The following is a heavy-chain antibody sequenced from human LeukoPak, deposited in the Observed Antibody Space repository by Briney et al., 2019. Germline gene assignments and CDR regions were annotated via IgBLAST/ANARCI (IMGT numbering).Heavy chain of an antibody. V-gene: IGHV4-31*03. CDR2: IYYSGST. D-gene: IGHD3-10*01. Sequence: PSETLSLTCTVSGGSISSGGYYWSWIRQHPGKGLEWIGYIYYSGSTHYNPSLKSRVTISVDTSKNQFSLKLSSVTAADTAVYYCARVLWFGEDEYGMDVWGKGTTVTVSS. CDR1: GGSISSGGYY. J-gene: IGHJ6*04. CDR3: ARVLWFGEDEYGMDV.